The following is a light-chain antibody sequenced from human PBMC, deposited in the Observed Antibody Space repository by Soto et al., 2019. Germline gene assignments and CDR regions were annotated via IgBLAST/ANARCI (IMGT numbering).Light chain of an antibody. CDR1: QDIGYY. CDR2: DTS. V-gene: IGKV3-11*01. Sequence: EIVLTQSPATLSLSPGERATLSCRASQDIGYYLAWYQHKPGQAPRLLISDTSNRATGIPARFSASGSGIDFTLPISSLEPEDFAVYYCQQRSDWPPTTFGGGTKVEIK. CDR3: QQRSDWPPTT. J-gene: IGKJ4*01.